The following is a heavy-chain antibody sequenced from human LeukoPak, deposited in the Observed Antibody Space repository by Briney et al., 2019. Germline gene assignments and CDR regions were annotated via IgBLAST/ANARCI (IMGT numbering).Heavy chain of an antibody. Sequence: SETLSLTCTVSGGSISSSSYYWGWIRQPPGKGLEWIGSMYYSGSTYYNPSLKRRVAISADTSKHQCTLKLSSVTAADTAVYSCARQKAYDIVTGYYPSGFDPWGQGTLVTVSS. CDR1: GGSISSSSYY. CDR3: ARQKAYDIVTGYYPSGFDP. CDR2: MYYSGST. D-gene: IGHD3-9*01. V-gene: IGHV4-39*01. J-gene: IGHJ5*02.